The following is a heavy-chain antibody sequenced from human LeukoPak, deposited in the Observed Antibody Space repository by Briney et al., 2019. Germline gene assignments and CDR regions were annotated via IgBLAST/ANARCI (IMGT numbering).Heavy chain of an antibody. Sequence: PGGPLRLSCAASGVTSSDYSMNWVRQAPGKGLEWVSSINVRGTHIYYADSVKGRFTISRDNTKNSLYLQMHSLRAEDTAVYYCARGYDSSGYYPGALDDWGQGNVVTVSS. J-gene: IGHJ4*02. CDR3: ARGYDSSGYYPGALDD. CDR1: GVTSSDYS. CDR2: INVRGTHI. V-gene: IGHV3-21*01. D-gene: IGHD3-22*01.